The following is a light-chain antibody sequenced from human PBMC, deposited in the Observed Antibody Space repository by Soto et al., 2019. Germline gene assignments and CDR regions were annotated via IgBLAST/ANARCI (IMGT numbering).Light chain of an antibody. CDR1: QSVSSY. V-gene: IGKV3-11*01. CDR3: QQRSNWP. Sequence: EIVLTKSPATLSLSQWEIATLSCRASQSVSSYLAWYQQKPGQAPRLLIYDASNRATGIPARFSGSGSGTDFTLTISSLEPEDFSVYYCQQRSNWPFGGVTKVDIK. J-gene: IGKJ4*01. CDR2: DAS.